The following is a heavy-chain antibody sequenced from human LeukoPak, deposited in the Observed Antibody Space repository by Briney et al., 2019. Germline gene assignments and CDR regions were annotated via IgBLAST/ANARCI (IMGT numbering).Heavy chain of an antibody. D-gene: IGHD6-19*01. V-gene: IGHV4-59*08. CDR3: ARHRYSSGWPRSHWFDP. J-gene: IGHJ5*02. CDR1: GGSISSYY. Sequence: SETLSLTCTVSGGSISSYYWSWIRQPPGKGLEWIGYIYYSGSTNYNPSLKSRVTISVDTSKNQFSLKLSSVTAADTAVYYCARHRYSSGWPRSHWFDPWGQGTPVTVSS. CDR2: IYYSGST.